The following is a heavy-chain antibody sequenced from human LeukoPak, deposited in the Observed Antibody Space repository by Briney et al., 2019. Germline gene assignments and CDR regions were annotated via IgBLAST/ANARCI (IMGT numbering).Heavy chain of an antibody. CDR1: GGSISSYY. CDR3: ARGDEDYFDY. V-gene: IGHV4-59*01. J-gene: IGHJ4*02. Sequence: SETLSLTCTVSGGSISSYYWSWIRQPPGKGLEWIGYIYYSGSTNYNPSLRSRVTISVDTSKNQFSLKLSSVTAADTAVYYCARGDEDYFDYWGQGTLVTVSS. CDR2: IYYSGST.